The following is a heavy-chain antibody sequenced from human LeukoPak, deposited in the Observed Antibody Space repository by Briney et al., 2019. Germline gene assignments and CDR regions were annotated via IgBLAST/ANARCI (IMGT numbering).Heavy chain of an antibody. V-gene: IGHV1-2*06. J-gene: IGHJ4*02. CDR2: INPNSGGT. Sequence: GASVKVSCKASGYTFTGYYMHWVRQAPGQGLEWMGRINPNSGGTNYAQKFQGRVTMTRDTSISTAYMELSRLRSEDTAVYYCATAAGFDSSGYPYWGQGTLVTVSS. CDR1: GYTFTGYY. CDR3: ATAAGFDSSGYPY. D-gene: IGHD3-22*01.